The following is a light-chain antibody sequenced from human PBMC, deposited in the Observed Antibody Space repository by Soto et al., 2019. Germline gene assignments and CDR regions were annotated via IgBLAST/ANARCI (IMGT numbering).Light chain of an antibody. CDR2: GAS. V-gene: IGKV3-20*01. CDR3: QQYGSSPPVT. Sequence: EIVLTQSPGTLSLSPGERATLSCRASQSVTGSYLAWYQQKPGQAPRLLIYGASSRASGIPDRFSGSESGTDFTLTISRLEPEDFAVYYCQQYGSSPPVTFGPGTKVDIK. J-gene: IGKJ3*01. CDR1: QSVTGSY.